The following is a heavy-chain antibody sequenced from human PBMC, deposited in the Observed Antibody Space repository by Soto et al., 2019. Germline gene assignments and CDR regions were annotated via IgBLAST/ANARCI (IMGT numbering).Heavy chain of an antibody. Sequence: EVQLVESGGGLVQPGGSLRLSCAASGFTFSSYDMHWVRQATGKGLEWVSAIGTAGDTYYPGSVKGRFTISRENAKNSLYLQMNSLRAGDTAVYYCARGVSYYDILGPSGGYYYHMDVWGKGTTVTVSS. CDR1: GFTFSSYD. J-gene: IGHJ6*03. D-gene: IGHD3-9*01. V-gene: IGHV3-13*01. CDR3: ARGVSYYDILGPSGGYYYHMDV. CDR2: IGTAGDT.